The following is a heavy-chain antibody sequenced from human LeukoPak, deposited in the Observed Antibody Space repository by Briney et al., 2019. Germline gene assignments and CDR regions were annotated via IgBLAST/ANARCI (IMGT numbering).Heavy chain of an antibody. J-gene: IGHJ6*02. CDR2: ISSSSSYI. Sequence: PGGSLRLSCAASGFTFSSYSMNWVRQAPGKGLEWVSSISSSSSYIYYADSVKGQFTISRDNAKNSLYLQMNSLRAEDTAVYYCARAKITKVRGVIEYYGMDVWGQGTTVTVSS. D-gene: IGHD3-10*01. CDR1: GFTFSSYS. CDR3: ARAKITKVRGVIEYYGMDV. V-gene: IGHV3-21*01.